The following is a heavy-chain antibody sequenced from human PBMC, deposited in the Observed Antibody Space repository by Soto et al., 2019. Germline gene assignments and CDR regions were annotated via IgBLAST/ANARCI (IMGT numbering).Heavy chain of an antibody. V-gene: IGHV1-3*01. D-gene: IGHD6-13*01. Sequence: ASVKVSCKASGYTFTSYAMHWVRQAPGQRLEWMGWINAGNGNTKYSQKFQGRVTITRDTSASTAYMELSSLRSEDTAVYFCARDPYSSSWYPPGWFDPWGQGTLVTVSS. J-gene: IGHJ5*02. CDR2: INAGNGNT. CDR3: ARDPYSSSWYPPGWFDP. CDR1: GYTFTSYA.